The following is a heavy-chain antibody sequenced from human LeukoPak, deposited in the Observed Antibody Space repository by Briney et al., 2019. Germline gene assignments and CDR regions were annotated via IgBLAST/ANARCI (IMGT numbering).Heavy chain of an antibody. J-gene: IGHJ4*02. Sequence: GGSLRLSCAASGFTFDDYAMHWVRQAPGKGLEWVANIKEDGSEKYYVDSVKGRFTISRDNAKSSLYLQMNSLRAEDTAVYYCARGTVTMPGLDYWGQGTLVTVSS. V-gene: IGHV3-7*01. D-gene: IGHD4-17*01. CDR1: GFTFDDYA. CDR2: IKEDGSEK. CDR3: ARGTVTMPGLDY.